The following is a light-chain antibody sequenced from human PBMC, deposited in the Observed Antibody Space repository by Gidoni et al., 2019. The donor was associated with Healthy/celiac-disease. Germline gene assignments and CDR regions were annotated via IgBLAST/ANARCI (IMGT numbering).Light chain of an antibody. V-gene: IGKV1-5*01. CDR1: QNIITW. Sequence: DVQMTQSPSTLSASVGDRVTITCRASQNIITWLAWYQQKPGKAPKLLIYDASSLQSGVPSRFSGSGSGTEFTLTISSLQPDDSATYYCQQYTSYSGTFXQXTKVDIK. CDR2: DAS. CDR3: QQYTSYSGT. J-gene: IGKJ1*01.